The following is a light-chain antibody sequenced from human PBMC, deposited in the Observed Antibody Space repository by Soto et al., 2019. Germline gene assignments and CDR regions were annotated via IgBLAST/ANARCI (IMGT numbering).Light chain of an antibody. V-gene: IGLV2-14*01. J-gene: IGLJ3*02. CDR3: SSYTVSTTLVL. Sequence: QSSLTQPASVSGSPGQSITISCTGTSSDVGGYNFVSWYQQHPGKPPKLIIYAVNNRPSGVSDRFSASKSGNTASLTISGLQAEDEADYYCSSYTVSTTLVLFGGGTKLTVL. CDR2: AVN. CDR1: SSDVGGYNF.